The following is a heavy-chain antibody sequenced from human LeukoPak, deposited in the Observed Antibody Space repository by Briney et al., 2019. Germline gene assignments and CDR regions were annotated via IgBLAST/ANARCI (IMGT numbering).Heavy chain of an antibody. Sequence: SVKVSCKASGGTFSSYAISWVRQAPGQGLEWMGGIIPIFGTANYAQKFQGRVTITADKSTSTAYMELSSLRSEDTAVYYCARANRITMVRYFVYWGQGTLVTVSS. CDR1: GGTFSSYA. V-gene: IGHV1-69*06. CDR3: ARANRITMVRYFVY. J-gene: IGHJ4*02. CDR2: IIPIFGTA. D-gene: IGHD3-10*01.